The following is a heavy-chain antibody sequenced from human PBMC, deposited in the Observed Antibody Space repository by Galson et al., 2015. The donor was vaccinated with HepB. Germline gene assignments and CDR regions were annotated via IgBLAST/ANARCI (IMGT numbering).Heavy chain of an antibody. D-gene: IGHD1-26*01. J-gene: IGHJ2*01. CDR2: ISSSSYI. V-gene: IGHV3-21*01. CDR3: ARSWSYNGYFDL. Sequence: SLRLSCAASGFTFSSYSMNWVRQTPGKGLEWVSSISSSSYIYYADSVKGRFTISRDNAKNSLYLQMNSLRAEDTAVYYCARSWSYNGYFDLWGRGTLVTVSS. CDR1: GFTFSSYS.